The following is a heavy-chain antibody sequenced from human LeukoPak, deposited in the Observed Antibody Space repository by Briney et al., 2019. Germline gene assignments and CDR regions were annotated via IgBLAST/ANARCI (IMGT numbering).Heavy chain of an antibody. CDR3: ASLYTRRYSSGWYGMGFDY. D-gene: IGHD6-19*01. J-gene: IGHJ4*02. Sequence: SVKVSCKASGYTFTSYGITWVRQAPGQGLEWMGGIIPIFGTANYAQKFQGRVTITADESTSTAYMELSSLRSEDTAVYYCASLYTRRYSSGWYGMGFDYWGQGTLVTVSS. CDR1: GYTFTSYG. CDR2: IIPIFGTA. V-gene: IGHV1-69*13.